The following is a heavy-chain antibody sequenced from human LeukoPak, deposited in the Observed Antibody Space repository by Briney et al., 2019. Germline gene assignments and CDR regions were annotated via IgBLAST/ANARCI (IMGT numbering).Heavy chain of an antibody. CDR1: GGSISSGGYY. Sequence: PSETLSLTCTVSGGSISSGGYYWSWIRQHPGKGLEWIGYIYYSGSTYYNPSLKSRVTISVDTSKNQFSLKLSSVTAADTAVYYCARSYYDISTGYYPFWYFDLWGRGTLVTVSS. V-gene: IGHV4-31*03. CDR2: IYYSGST. CDR3: ARSYYDISTGYYPFWYFDL. D-gene: IGHD3-9*01. J-gene: IGHJ2*01.